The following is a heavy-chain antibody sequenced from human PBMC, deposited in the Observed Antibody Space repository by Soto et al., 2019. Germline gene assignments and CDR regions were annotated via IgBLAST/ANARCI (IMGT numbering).Heavy chain of an antibody. CDR2: IYYSGST. CDR3: ARGADIVVVPAALDY. V-gene: IGHV4-30-4*01. CDR1: GGSISSGDYY. J-gene: IGHJ4*02. D-gene: IGHD2-2*01. Sequence: SETLSLTCTVSGGSISSGDYYWSWIRQPPGKGLEWIGYIYYSGSTYYNPSLKSRVTISVDTSKNQFSLKLSSVTAADTAVYYCARGADIVVVPAALDYWRQGTLVTVSS.